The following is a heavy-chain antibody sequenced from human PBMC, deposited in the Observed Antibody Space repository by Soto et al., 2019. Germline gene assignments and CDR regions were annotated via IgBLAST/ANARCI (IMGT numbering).Heavy chain of an antibody. V-gene: IGHV4-30-4*01. J-gene: IGHJ4*02. CDR3: ARATYDSSTYYLDY. Sequence: QVQLQESGPGLVKPSQTLSLTCTVSGASISGGDYYWTWIRQPPGKGLEWIGSIYYTGTTYSNPYLESRLSIAVDPSSNQFALRLTSVTPPDTAIYYCARATYDSSTYYLDYWGQGTLVTVSS. CDR1: GASISGGDYY. D-gene: IGHD3-22*01. CDR2: IYYTGTT.